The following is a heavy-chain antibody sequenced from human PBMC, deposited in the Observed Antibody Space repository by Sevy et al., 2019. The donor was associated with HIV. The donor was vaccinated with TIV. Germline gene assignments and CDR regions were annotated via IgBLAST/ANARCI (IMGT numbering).Heavy chain of an antibody. CDR3: AARPIFGVVNIYYYGMDV. V-gene: IGHV3-23*01. Sequence: GGSLRLSCAASGFTFSSYAMSWVRQAPGKGLEWVSAISGSGGSTYYADSVKGRFTISRDNSKNRLYLQMNSLRAEDTAVYYCAARPIFGVVNIYYYGMDVWGQGTTVTVSS. CDR2: ISGSGGST. J-gene: IGHJ6*02. D-gene: IGHD3-3*01. CDR1: GFTFSSYA.